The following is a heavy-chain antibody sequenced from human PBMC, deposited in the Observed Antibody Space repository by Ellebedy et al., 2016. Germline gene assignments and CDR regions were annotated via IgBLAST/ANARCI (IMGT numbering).Heavy chain of an antibody. J-gene: IGHJ5*02. CDR3: ARDQCSAGGCPKWFDP. CDR1: GINFSSYG. D-gene: IGHD2-15*01. CDR2: ISSDGSDK. V-gene: IGHV3-30*03. Sequence: GGSLRPSXAASGINFSSYGMHWVRQAPGKGLEWVAAISSDGSDKFHADSVKGRFTISRDNSNNTLYLQMNSLRPEDTAVYYCARDQCSAGGCPKWFDPWGQGTLVTVSS.